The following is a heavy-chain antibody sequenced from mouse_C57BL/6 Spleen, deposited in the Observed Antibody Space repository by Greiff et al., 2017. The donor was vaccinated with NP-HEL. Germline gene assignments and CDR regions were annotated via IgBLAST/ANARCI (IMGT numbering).Heavy chain of an antibody. D-gene: IGHD2-10*02. J-gene: IGHJ2*01. V-gene: IGHV5-9*01. CDR2: ISGGGGNT. Sequence: EVKLMESGGGLVKPGGSLKLSCAASGFTFSSYTMSWVRQTPEKRLEWVATISGGGGNTYYPDSVKGRFTISRDNAKNTLYLQMSSLRSEDTALYYCARLGYGNYLFDYWGQGTTLTVSS. CDR1: GFTFSSYT. CDR3: ARLGYGNYLFDY.